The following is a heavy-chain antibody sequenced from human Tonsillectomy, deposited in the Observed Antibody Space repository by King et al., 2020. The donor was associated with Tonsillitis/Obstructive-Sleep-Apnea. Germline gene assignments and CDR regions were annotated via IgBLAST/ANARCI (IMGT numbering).Heavy chain of an antibody. J-gene: IGHJ5*02. CDR1: GFTFSSYE. CDR2: ISSSCSTI. CDR3: ARDGTYYDFGSGYYTANWCDP. Sequence: VQLVESGGGLVQPGGSLRLSCAASGFTFSSYEMNWVRQAPGKGLEWVSYISSSCSTIYYADSVKGRFTISRDNAKNSLYLQMNSLRAEDTAVYYCARDGTYYDFGSGYYTANWCDPWGQGTLVTVSS. D-gene: IGHD3-3*01. V-gene: IGHV3-48*03.